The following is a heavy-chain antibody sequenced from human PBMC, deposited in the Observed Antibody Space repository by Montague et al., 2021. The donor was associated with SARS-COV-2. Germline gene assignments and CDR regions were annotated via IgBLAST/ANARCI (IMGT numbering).Heavy chain of an antibody. Sequence: SLRLSCAASGFIFSNYDMYWVRQAPGKGLEWVARISYDGSDKYYADSVKGRFTISRDNPKNTLYVQINSLRNEDTALYYCAKDGPSQWELPSSHFEHWGQGTLVTVSS. D-gene: IGHD1-26*01. CDR3: AKDGPSQWELPSSHFEH. CDR2: ISYDGSDK. J-gene: IGHJ4*02. V-gene: IGHV3-30*18. CDR1: GFIFSNYD.